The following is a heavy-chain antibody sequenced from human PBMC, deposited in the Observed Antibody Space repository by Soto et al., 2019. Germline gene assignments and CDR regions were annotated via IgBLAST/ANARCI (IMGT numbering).Heavy chain of an antibody. CDR1: GGTFSSYA. D-gene: IGHD6-19*01. J-gene: IGHJ1*01. V-gene: IGHV1-69*12. CDR3: ASQTGYSSGWYFEYFQH. Sequence: QVQLVQSGAEVKKPGSSVKVSCKASGGTFSSYAISWVRQAPGQGLEWMGGIIPIFGTANYAQKFQGRVTITADESTSTAYMELSSLRSEDTAVYYCASQTGYSSGWYFEYFQHWGQGTLVTVSS. CDR2: IIPIFGTA.